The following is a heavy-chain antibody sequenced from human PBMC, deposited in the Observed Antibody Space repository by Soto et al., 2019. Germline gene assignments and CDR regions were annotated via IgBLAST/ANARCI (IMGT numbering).Heavy chain of an antibody. D-gene: IGHD2-21*01. CDR3: ARHLFPVEKNCNEAYNYFAP. V-gene: IGHV1-2*02. Sequence: AAVKVSCQTSGYTFTGHIIHWLRQAPGQGLEWLGWINPKSGDKLYAQKFQGRVTMTRDTSISTVYMDLTRLTSDDTAVYYCARHLFPVEKNCNEAYNYFAPWGKGSRVTVAS. CDR2: INPKSGDK. CDR1: GYTFTGHI. J-gene: IGHJ5*02.